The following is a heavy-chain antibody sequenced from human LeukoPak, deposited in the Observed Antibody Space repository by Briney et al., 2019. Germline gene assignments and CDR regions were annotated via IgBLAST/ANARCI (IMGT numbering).Heavy chain of an antibody. D-gene: IGHD3-10*01. CDR1: GFTFSTYW. CDR2: IHSDGNRT. J-gene: IGHJ6*02. Sequence: GGSLRLSCAASGFTFSTYWMHWVRQAPGKGLVWVSRIHSDGNRTSHADSVKGRFTISRDNAKNTLYLQMNSLRAEDTAVYYCAKDDYGSGSWDYYYYYGMDVWGQGTTVTVSS. CDR3: AKDDYGSGSWDYYYYYGMDV. V-gene: IGHV3-74*01.